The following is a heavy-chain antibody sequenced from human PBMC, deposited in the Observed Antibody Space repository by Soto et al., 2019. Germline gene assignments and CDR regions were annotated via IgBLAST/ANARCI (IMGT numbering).Heavy chain of an antibody. D-gene: IGHD2-2*01. J-gene: IGHJ5*02. CDR3: ARGHIVVVPTVGWFDP. CDR1: GYFISSGYY. V-gene: IGHV4-38-2*01. Sequence: SETLSRTCAVSGYFISSGYYWGWIRQPPGKGLEWIGSMFHSGSTHYNPSLKSRVTISVDTSKNHFSLRLSSVTASDTAVYYCARGHIVVVPTVGWFDPWGQGTLVTVSS. CDR2: MFHSGST.